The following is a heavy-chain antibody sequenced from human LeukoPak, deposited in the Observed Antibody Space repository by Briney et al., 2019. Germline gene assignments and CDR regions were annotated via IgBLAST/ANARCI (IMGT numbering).Heavy chain of an antibody. CDR2: ISRTGNSI. Sequence: GGSLRLSCAASGFTFSSSWMTWVRLAPGKGLEWISYISRTGNSIYYADSVKGRFTISRDSAKNSLYLQMNSLRAEDTAVYYCARGPYSSNWYVDYWGQGTLVTVAS. D-gene: IGHD6-13*01. J-gene: IGHJ4*02. V-gene: IGHV3-48*04. CDR1: GFTFSSSW. CDR3: ARGPYSSNWYVDY.